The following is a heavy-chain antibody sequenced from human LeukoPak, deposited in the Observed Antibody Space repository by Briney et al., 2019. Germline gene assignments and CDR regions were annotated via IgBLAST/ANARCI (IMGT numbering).Heavy chain of an antibody. V-gene: IGHV3-53*01. CDR1: GFTVSSNY. CDR3: ARGSSSSWPYYFDY. Sequence: PGGSLRLSCAASGFTVSSNYMSWVRQAPGKGLEWVSVIYSGGSTYYADSVKGRFTISRDSSKNTLYLQMNSLRAEDTAVYYCARGSSSSWPYYFDYWGQGTLVTVSS. D-gene: IGHD6-13*01. CDR2: IYSGGST. J-gene: IGHJ4*02.